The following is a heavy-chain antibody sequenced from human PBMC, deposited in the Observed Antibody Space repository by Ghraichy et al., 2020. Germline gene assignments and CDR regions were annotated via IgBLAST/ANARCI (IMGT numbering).Heavy chain of an antibody. CDR1: GFTFSSYA. V-gene: IGHV3-23*01. J-gene: IGHJ4*02. CDR2: ISDSGHST. CDR3: AKDLVLRYFDWSNDY. Sequence: GGSLRLSCAASGFTFSSYAMSWVRQAPGKGLEWVSAISDSGHSTYYADSVKGRFTISRDNSKNTLYLQMNSLRAEDTAVYYCAKDLVLRYFDWSNDYWGQGTLVTVSS. D-gene: IGHD3-9*01.